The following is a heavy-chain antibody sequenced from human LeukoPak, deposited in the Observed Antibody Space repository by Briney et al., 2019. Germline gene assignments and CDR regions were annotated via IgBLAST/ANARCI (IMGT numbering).Heavy chain of an antibody. CDR3: ARGPSQVIIPDY. J-gene: IGHJ4*02. D-gene: IGHD2-21*01. Sequence: SETLSLTCTVSGGSISSYYWSWIRQPPGKGLEWIGYIYYSGSTSYNPSLKSRVTTSIDTSKNQFSLKLSSVTAADTAVYYCARGPSQVIIPDYWGQGTLVTVSS. CDR1: GGSISSYY. CDR2: IYYSGST. V-gene: IGHV4-59*01.